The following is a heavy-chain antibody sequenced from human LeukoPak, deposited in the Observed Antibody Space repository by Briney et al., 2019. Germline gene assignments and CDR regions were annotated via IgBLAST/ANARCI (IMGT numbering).Heavy chain of an antibody. J-gene: IGHJ4*02. CDR2: IIPTLGIA. V-gene: IGHV1-69*04. Sequence: SVKVSCKASGGTFSSYAISWVRQAPGQGLEWMGRIIPTLGIANYAQKFQGRVTITADKSTSTAYMELSSLRSEDTAVYYCARVGNLGYCSGGSCYAPFDYWGQGTLVTVSS. CDR1: GGTFSSYA. D-gene: IGHD2-15*01. CDR3: ARVGNLGYCSGGSCYAPFDY.